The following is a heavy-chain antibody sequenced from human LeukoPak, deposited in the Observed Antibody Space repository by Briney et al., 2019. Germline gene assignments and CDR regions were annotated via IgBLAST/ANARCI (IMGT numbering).Heavy chain of an antibody. J-gene: IGHJ6*03. CDR1: GYTFTSYY. CDR3: ARGEWGGNIVRYDYHYLDV. V-gene: IGHV1-46*01. Sequence: ASVKVSCKASGYTFTSYYMHWVRQAPGQGLEWMGIINPSGGSTSYAQKFQGRVTMTRDTSTSTVYMELSSLTSADTANYYCARGEWGGNIVRYDYHYLDVWGKGTTVTVSS. D-gene: IGHD4-23*01. CDR2: INPSGGST.